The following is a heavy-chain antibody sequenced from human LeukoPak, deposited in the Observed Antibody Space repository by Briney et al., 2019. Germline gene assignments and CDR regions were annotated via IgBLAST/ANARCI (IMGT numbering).Heavy chain of an antibody. CDR3: ARYYGSGRDSDH. V-gene: IGHV4-39*01. D-gene: IGHD3-10*01. J-gene: IGHJ5*02. CDR1: SGSIINSKYY. CDR2: IFYSGST. Sequence: SETLSLPCTVSSGSIINSKYYWGWIRQPPGKGLEWIGSIFYSGSTDYNPSLKSRVTISVDTSKNQFSLKLNSVTAADTAVYFCARYYGSGRDSDHWGQGTLVTVSS.